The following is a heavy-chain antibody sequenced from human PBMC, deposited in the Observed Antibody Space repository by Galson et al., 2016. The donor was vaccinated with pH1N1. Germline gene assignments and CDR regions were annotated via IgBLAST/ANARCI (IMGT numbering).Heavy chain of an antibody. CDR1: GTSINSVAHF. V-gene: IGHV4-39*01. D-gene: IGHD2/OR15-2a*01. J-gene: IGHJ6*02. Sequence: SETLSLTCTVSGTSINSVAHFWGWVRQSPGGGLEWIASIYSSGSSHSNPSLRSPFTISVDRSSDQFSLSLTSVTAADTAVYYFMRRTTLIRTLYYCFSDLDVWGQGTTVTVS. CDR3: MRRTTLIRTLYYCFSDLDV. CDR2: IYSSGSS.